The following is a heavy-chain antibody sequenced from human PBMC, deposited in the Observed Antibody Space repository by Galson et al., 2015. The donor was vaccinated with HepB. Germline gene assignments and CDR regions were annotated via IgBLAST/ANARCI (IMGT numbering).Heavy chain of an antibody. CDR2: IKSKTDGGTT. CDR3: TTDPGGSYFGFRYYYGMDV. J-gene: IGHJ6*02. Sequence: SLRLSCAASGFTFSNAWMNWVRQAPGKGLEWVGRIKSKTDGGTTDYAAPVKGRFTISRDDSKNTLYLQMNSLKTEDTAVYYCTTDPGGSYFGFRYYYGMDVWGQGTTVTVSS. V-gene: IGHV3-15*07. CDR1: GFTFSNAW. D-gene: IGHD1-26*01.